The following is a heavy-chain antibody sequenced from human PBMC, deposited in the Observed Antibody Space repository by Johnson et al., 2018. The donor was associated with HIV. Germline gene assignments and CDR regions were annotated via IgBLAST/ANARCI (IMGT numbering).Heavy chain of an antibody. CDR3: AKQLYDLNYDFWSGYPI. J-gene: IGHJ3*02. CDR1: GFTFSSYG. V-gene: IGHV3-33*06. Sequence: QVQLVESGGGVVQPGRSLRLSCAASGFTFSSYGMHWVRQAPGKGLEWVASIKLDGSEIHYADSVKGRFTISRDNSKNTLYLQMNSLRAEDTAVYYCAKQLYDLNYDFWSGYPIWGQGTMVTVSS. D-gene: IGHD3-3*01. CDR2: IKLDGSEI.